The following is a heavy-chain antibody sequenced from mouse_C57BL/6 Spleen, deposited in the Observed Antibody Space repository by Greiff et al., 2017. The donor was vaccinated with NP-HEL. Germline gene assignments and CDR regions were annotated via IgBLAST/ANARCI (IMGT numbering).Heavy chain of an antibody. CDR3: ARDRAGTGTRYYFDY. Sequence: EVKVVESGGGLVKPGGSLKLSCAASGFTFSSYAMSWVRQTPEKRLEWVATISDGGSYTYYPDNVKGRFTISRDNAKNNLYLQMSHLKSEDTAMYYCARDRAGTGTRYYFDYWGQGTTLTVSS. CDR1: GFTFSSYA. D-gene: IGHD4-1*01. CDR2: ISDGGSYT. V-gene: IGHV5-4*01. J-gene: IGHJ2*01.